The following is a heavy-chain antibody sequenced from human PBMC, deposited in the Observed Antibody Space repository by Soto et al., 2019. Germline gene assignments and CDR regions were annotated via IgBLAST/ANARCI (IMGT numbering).Heavy chain of an antibody. Sequence: GGSLRLSCAASGFTFGSYAMSWVRQAPGKGLEWVSAISGSGGSTYYADSVKGRFTISRDNSKNTLYLQMNSLRAEDTAVYYCANWNRDSSSSGEYNWFDPWGQGTLVTVSS. V-gene: IGHV3-23*01. J-gene: IGHJ5*02. CDR2: ISGSGGST. CDR3: ANWNRDSSSSGEYNWFDP. D-gene: IGHD6-6*01. CDR1: GFTFGSYA.